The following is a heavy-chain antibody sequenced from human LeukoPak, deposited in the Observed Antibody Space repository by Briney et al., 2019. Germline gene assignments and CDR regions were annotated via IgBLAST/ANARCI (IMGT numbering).Heavy chain of an antibody. J-gene: IGHJ4*02. CDR2: IVGSGGST. V-gene: IGHV3-23*01. Sequence: GASLRLSCAASGFTFSNYAVSWVRQAPGKGLEWVSAIVGSGGSTYYADSVKGRFSISRDNSKNTLFLQMNSLRVEDTALYYCSKWGDYDVLTGYYDSDFWGQGTLVTVSS. CDR3: SKWGDYDVLTGYYDSDF. D-gene: IGHD3-9*01. CDR1: GFTFSNYA.